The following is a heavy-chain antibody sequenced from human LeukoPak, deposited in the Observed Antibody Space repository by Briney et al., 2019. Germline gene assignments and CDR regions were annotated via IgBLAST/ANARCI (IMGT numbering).Heavy chain of an antibody. V-gene: IGHV3-7*01. Sequence: GGSLRLSCAASGFTFSNYWMSWVRQAPGKGLERVANIKEDGSEKNYVDSVKGRFTVSRDNAKNSLYLQMNSLRAEDTGVYYCARDIPQGLSYFDYWGQGTLVTVSS. D-gene: IGHD2-2*02. CDR2: IKEDGSEK. J-gene: IGHJ4*02. CDR1: GFTFSNYW. CDR3: ARDIPQGLSYFDY.